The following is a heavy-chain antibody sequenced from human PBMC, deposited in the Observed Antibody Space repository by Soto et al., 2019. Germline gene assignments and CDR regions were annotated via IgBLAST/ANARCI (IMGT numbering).Heavy chain of an antibody. V-gene: IGHV3-23*01. Sequence: GSLRLSCAASGFTFRNYAMSWVRQAPGKGLEWVSAFSGSNTNTYYADSVKGRFTISRDNSKNTLYLQMNSLRAEDTALYYCAKGAKWELPLDYWGQGTLVTVSS. CDR2: FSGSNTNT. D-gene: IGHD1-26*01. CDR1: GFTFRNYA. J-gene: IGHJ4*02. CDR3: AKGAKWELPLDY.